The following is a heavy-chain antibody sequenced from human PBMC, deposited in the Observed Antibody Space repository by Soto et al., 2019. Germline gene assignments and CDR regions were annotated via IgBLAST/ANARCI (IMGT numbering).Heavy chain of an antibody. V-gene: IGHV4-30-2*01. D-gene: IGHD4-17*01. J-gene: IGHJ4*02. CDR2: IYHSWST. CDR1: GGSISSGGYS. CDR3: ARAGDYGWGGFVY. Sequence: QLQLQESGSGLVKPSQTLSLTCAVSGGSISSGGYSWSWIRQPPVKGLEWIGNIYHSWSTYYNPSVKSRVTLSVDRPKHQLSRKLSSVTAADTAVYYCARAGDYGWGGFVYWGQGTLVPVSS.